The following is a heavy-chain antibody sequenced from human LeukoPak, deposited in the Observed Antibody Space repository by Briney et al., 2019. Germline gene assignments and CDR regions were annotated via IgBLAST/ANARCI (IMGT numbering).Heavy chain of an antibody. J-gene: IGHJ4*02. CDR1: GGSISSSIYY. D-gene: IGHD2-15*01. Sequence: SSETLFLTCTVSGGSISSSIYYWDWIRQPPGKGLEWIGSIYHSESTYYNPSLKSRVTISVDTSKKQFSLKLTSVTAADTAVYYCARRGRGTSGYLDYWGQGTLVTVSS. CDR2: IYHSEST. CDR3: ARRGRGTSGYLDY. V-gene: IGHV4-39*01.